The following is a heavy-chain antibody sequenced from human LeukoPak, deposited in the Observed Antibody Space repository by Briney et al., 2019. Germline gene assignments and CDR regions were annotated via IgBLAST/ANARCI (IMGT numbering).Heavy chain of an antibody. CDR3: ARELNYYGSGSPPKTP. D-gene: IGHD3-10*01. V-gene: IGHV3-20*04. J-gene: IGHJ5*02. CDR2: INWNGDST. Sequence: GGSLRLSCAASGFIFDDYGMSWVRQAPGKGLEWVSGINWNGDSTHYADSVKGRFAISRDNAKNSLYLQMNSLRAEDTAFYYCARELNYYGSGSPPKTPWGQGTLVTVSS. CDR1: GFIFDDYG.